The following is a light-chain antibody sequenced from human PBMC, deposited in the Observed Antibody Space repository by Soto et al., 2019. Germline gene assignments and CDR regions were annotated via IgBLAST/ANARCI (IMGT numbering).Light chain of an antibody. V-gene: IGKV4-1*01. CDR2: WAS. J-gene: IGKJ1*01. CDR3: QQYYSTPPWT. CDR1: QSVLYSSNNKNY. Sequence: DIVMTQSPDSLAVSLGERATINCKSSQSVLYSSNNKNYLAWYQQKAGQPPRLLIYWASTRESGVPDRFSGSGSGTDFTLPISSLQAEDVAVYYCQQYYSTPPWTFGQGTKVDIK.